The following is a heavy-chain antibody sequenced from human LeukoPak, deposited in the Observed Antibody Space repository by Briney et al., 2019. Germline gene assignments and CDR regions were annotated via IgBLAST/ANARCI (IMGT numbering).Heavy chain of an antibody. CDR1: GFTFSTYN. D-gene: IGHD2-15*01. CDR3: ARDPILADSSGSSAHDY. J-gene: IGHJ4*02. V-gene: IGHV3-21*01. CDR2: ISTSSYYI. Sequence: PGGSLRLSCAASGFTFSTYNMNWVRQAPGKGLEWVSSISTSSYYIFYADSVKGRFTISRDNAKNSLYLQMNSLRDEDTAVYYCARDPILADSSGSSAHDYWGQGILVTVSS.